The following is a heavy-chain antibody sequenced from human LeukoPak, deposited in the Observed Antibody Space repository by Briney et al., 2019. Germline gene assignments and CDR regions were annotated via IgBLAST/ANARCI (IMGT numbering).Heavy chain of an antibody. V-gene: IGHV1-69*04. CDR3: AWNDFWSGPDKIYYYYYGMDV. CDR2: IIPILGIA. D-gene: IGHD3-3*01. Sequence: PGRSLRLSCAASGFTFSSYAISWVRQAPGQGLEWMGRIIPILGIANYAQKFQGRVTITADKSTSTAYMELSSLRSEDTAVYYCAWNDFWSGPDKIYYYYYGMDVWGQGTTVTVSS. J-gene: IGHJ6*02. CDR1: GFTFSSYA.